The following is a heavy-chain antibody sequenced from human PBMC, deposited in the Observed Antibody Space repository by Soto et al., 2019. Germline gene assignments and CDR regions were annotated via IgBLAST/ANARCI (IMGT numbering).Heavy chain of an antibody. J-gene: IGHJ6*02. CDR1: GYSFTSYW. V-gene: IGHV5-10-1*01. Sequence: PGESLKISCKGSGYSFTSYWISWVRQMPGKGLEWMGRIDPSDSYTNYSPSFQGYVTISADKPISTAYLQWSSLKASDTAMYYCARSEVVPAASFYYYYGMDVWGQGTTVTVSS. D-gene: IGHD2-2*01. CDR3: ARSEVVPAASFYYYYGMDV. CDR2: IDPSDSYT.